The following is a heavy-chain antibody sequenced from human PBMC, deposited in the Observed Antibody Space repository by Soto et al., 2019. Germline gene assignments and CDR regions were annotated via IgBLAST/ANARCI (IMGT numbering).Heavy chain of an antibody. V-gene: IGHV1-8*01. CDR1: GYTFTSYG. CDR2: LNPINGNT. Sequence: QVQLMQSGAEVREPGASVKVSCKASGYTFTSYGINWVRQATGQGIEWMGWLNPINGNTGFAQRFQGRLTMTRNTSISTAYMELRGLTSEDTAGYHWARGGDLHWGELGHFWGQGALVTVSS. CDR3: ARGGDLHWGELGHF. D-gene: IGHD3-16*01. J-gene: IGHJ4*02.